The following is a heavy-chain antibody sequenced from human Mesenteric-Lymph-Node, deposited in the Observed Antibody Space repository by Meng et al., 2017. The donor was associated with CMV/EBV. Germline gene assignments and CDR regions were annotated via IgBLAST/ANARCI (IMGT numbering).Heavy chain of an antibody. Sequence: GGSLRLSCAASGFTFSDYYMSWIRQAPGKGLEWVSYISSSGSTIYYADSVKGRFTISRDNSKNTLYLQMNSLRAEDTAVYYCAKDRVSSSSTYYYYSGMDVWGQGTTVTVSS. D-gene: IGHD6-6*01. V-gene: IGHV3-11*01. CDR3: AKDRVSSSSTYYYYSGMDV. CDR1: GFTFSDYY. CDR2: ISSSGSTI. J-gene: IGHJ6*02.